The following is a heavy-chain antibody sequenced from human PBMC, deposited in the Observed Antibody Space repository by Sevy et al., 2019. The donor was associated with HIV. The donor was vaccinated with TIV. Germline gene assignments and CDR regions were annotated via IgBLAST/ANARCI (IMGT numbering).Heavy chain of an antibody. J-gene: IGHJ3*01. V-gene: IGHV3-9*01. CDR2: ISWNSGAI. D-gene: IGHD2-2*01. CDR3: ARAHGYCVVNSCFGGSIYAFDF. Sequence: GGSLRLSCAASGFTFSDYAMHWVRLIPGKGLEWVSGISWNSGAIGYADSVKGRFSISRDNAKNSLHLQMNSLRVEDTAFYYCARAHGYCVVNSCFGGSIYAFDFWGQGTMVTVSS. CDR1: GFTFSDYA.